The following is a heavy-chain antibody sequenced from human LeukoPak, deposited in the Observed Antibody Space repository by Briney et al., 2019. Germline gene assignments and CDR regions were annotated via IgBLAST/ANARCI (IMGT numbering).Heavy chain of an antibody. V-gene: IGHV4-38-2*02. D-gene: IGHD5-24*01. CDR1: GYSISSGYY. J-gene: IGHJ4*02. CDR2: IYYGGNT. Sequence: PSETLSLTCTVSGYSISSGYYWGWIRQPPGKGLEWIGYIYYGGNTDHNPSLKSRVSISVDTSKNQFSLKLSSVTAADTAVYYCARGRDGYNFLNRGEYYYFDYWGQGTLVTVSS. CDR3: ARGRDGYNFLNRGEYYYFDY.